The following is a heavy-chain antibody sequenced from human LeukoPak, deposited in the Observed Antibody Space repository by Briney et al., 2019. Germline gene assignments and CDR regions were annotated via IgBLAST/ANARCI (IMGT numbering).Heavy chain of an antibody. Sequence: PSETLSLTCTVSGGSISSYYWSWIRQPPGKGLEWIGYIYYSGSTNYNPSLKSRVTISVDTSKNQFSLKLSSVTAADTAVYYCARDNWRRAMDIYWYFDLWGRGTLVTVSS. J-gene: IGHJ2*01. V-gene: IGHV4-59*01. CDR1: GGSISSYY. CDR2: IYYSGST. D-gene: IGHD1-20*01. CDR3: ARDNWRRAMDIYWYFDL.